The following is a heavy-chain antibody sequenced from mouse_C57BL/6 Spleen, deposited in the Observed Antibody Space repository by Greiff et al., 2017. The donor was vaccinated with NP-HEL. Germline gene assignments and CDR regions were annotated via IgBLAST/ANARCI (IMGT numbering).Heavy chain of an antibody. J-gene: IGHJ1*03. V-gene: IGHV1-49*01. CDR1: YFAFMASA. CDR2: FTMYSDAT. D-gene: IGHD1-1*01. Sequence: LQQSGAELVRPGSSVKLSCQDSYFAFMASAMHWVKQRPGHGLAWIGSFTMYSDATEYSENFKGKATLTANTSSSTAYMELSSLTSEDSAVYYGASSSYGDWYFDVWGTGTTVTVSS. CDR3: ASSSYGDWYFDV.